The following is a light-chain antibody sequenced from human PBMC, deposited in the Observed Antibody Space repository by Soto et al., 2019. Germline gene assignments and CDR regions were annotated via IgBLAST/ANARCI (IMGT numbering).Light chain of an antibody. CDR3: CSHAGDNTYV. J-gene: IGLJ1*01. V-gene: IGLV2-8*01. CDR1: SDDVGGYNY. Sequence: QSALTQPSSASGSLGQSVTISCTGTSDDVGGYNYVSWYQQHPGKAPKIMIYEVSKRPSGVPDRFSGSKSGNTASLTVSGLQAEDEAAYYCCSHAGDNTYVFGTGTKLTVL. CDR2: EVS.